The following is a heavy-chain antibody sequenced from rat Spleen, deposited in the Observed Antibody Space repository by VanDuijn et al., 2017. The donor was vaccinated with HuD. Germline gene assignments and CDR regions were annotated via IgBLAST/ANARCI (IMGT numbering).Heavy chain of an antibody. V-gene: IGHV5-25*01. CDR3: ARQDTSGNSNWFAY. Sequence: EVQLVESGGGLVQPGRSLKLSCEVSGFTFSNYDMAWIRQAPTKGLEWVASINPGGYNTYYRDSVRGRFPVSRDNSKSTLYLQVDSLRSEDTATYYCARQDTSGNSNWFAYWGQGTLVTVSS. CDR2: INPGGYNT. CDR1: GFTFSNYD. D-gene: IGHD4-3*01. J-gene: IGHJ3*01.